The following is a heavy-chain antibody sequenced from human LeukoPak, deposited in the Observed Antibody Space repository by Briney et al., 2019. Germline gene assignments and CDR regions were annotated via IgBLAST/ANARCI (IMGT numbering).Heavy chain of an antibody. Sequence: GASVKVSCKASRGTFSSYAISWVRQAPGQGLEWMGGIIPIFGTANYAQKFQGRVTITTDESTSTAYMELSSLRSEDTAVYYCARDLPSSKWNSARRDHDAFDIWGQGTMVTVSS. D-gene: IGHD1-1*01. CDR2: IIPIFGTA. CDR1: RGTFSSYA. CDR3: ARDLPSSKWNSARRDHDAFDI. J-gene: IGHJ3*02. V-gene: IGHV1-69*05.